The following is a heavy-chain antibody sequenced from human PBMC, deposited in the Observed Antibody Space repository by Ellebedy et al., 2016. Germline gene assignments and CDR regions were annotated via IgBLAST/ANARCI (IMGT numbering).Heavy chain of an antibody. CDR2: INPSGGST. CDR1: GYTFTSYY. D-gene: IGHD2-2*01. J-gene: IGHJ4*02. Sequence: ASVKVSXKASGYTFTSYYMHWVRQAPGQGLEWMGIINPSGGSTSYAQKFQGRVTMTRDTSTSTVYMELSSLRSEDTAVYYCASVGQLGAFDYWGQGTLVTVSS. CDR3: ASVGQLGAFDY. V-gene: IGHV1-46*01.